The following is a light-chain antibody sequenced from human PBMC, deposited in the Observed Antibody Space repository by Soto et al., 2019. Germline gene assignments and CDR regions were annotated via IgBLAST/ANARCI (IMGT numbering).Light chain of an antibody. J-gene: IGKJ4*01. Sequence: DIQMTQSPSSLSVSVGDRVTITCRASQSISSYLNWYQQKPGKAPKLLIYAASSLQSGVPSRFSGSGSGTDFTLTISSLQPEDFATYYCQQSYSTPLTFGRGTKVDIK. V-gene: IGKV1-39*01. CDR3: QQSYSTPLT. CDR2: AAS. CDR1: QSISSY.